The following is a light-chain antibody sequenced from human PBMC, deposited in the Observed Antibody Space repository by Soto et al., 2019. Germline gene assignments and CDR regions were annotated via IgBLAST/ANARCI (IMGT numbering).Light chain of an antibody. Sequence: DIVMTQSPDSLAVSLGERATINCKSSQSLLFSSNNKNYLAWYQQKGGQPPKLLIYWASTRESGVPDRFSGSGSGTEFTLTITSLKAEDVAVYYCQQYYSPPLSFGGGTNVEIK. CDR3: QQYYSPPLS. CDR1: QSLLFSSNNKNY. J-gene: IGKJ4*01. V-gene: IGKV4-1*01. CDR2: WAS.